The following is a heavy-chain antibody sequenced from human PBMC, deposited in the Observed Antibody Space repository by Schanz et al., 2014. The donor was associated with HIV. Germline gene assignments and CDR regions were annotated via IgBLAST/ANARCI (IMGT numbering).Heavy chain of an antibody. CDR1: GFTFSSYG. V-gene: IGHV3-30*03. CDR2: ISHDGGNK. CDR3: ARDKKSGNNDGGFDP. Sequence: QVHLVESGGGVVQPGRSLRLSCAASGFTFSSYGMHWVRQAPGKGLEWVAVISHDGGNKHYGDSVKGRFTISRDNAKNSLYLQMNSLRAEDTAVYYCARDKKSGNNDGGFDPWGQGTLVTVSS. J-gene: IGHJ5*02. D-gene: IGHD1-26*01.